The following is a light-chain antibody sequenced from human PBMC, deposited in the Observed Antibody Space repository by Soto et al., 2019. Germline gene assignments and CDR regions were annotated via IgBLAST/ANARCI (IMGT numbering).Light chain of an antibody. CDR2: EGD. CDR3: YSYVSSRTFV. Sequence: QSALTQPASVSGSPGQSITISCTGTSSDVGSYNLVSWYQQHPGKAPKLLIYEGDKRPSGVSNRFSGSKSGDTASLTISGLQAEDEADYYCYSYVSSRTFVFGTGTQLTVL. CDR1: SSDVGSYNL. J-gene: IGLJ1*01. V-gene: IGLV2-23*01.